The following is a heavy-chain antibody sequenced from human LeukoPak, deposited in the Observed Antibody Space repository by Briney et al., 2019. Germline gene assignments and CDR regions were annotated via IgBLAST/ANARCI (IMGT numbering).Heavy chain of an antibody. CDR2: ICNTVDV. V-gene: IGHV4-59*11. CDR1: GGSIIGPY. D-gene: IGHD3-22*01. J-gene: IGHJ4*02. CDR3: ARSRYYDSSGYNPTYYFDL. Sequence: PSETLSLTCSVSGGSIIGPYWTWIRHSPREGLEWIGYICNTVDVKYKPSLKSRVTISLDMSRKTFSLRLNSVTAADTAIYFCARSRYYDSSGYNPTYYFDLWGQGAPVIVSS.